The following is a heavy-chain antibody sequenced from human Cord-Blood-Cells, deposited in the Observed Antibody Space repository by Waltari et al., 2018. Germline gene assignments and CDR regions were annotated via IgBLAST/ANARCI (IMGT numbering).Heavy chain of an antibody. D-gene: IGHD3-3*01. V-gene: IGHV1-69*18. J-gene: IGHJ4*02. CDR1: GGTFSSCA. CDR3: ARKDYDFWSGYYTSYFDY. CDR2: IIPIFGTA. Sequence: QVQLVQSGAEVKKPGSSVKVSCKASGGTFSSCAISWVRQAPGQGLEWMGRIIPIFGTANYAQKFQGRVTITADESTSTAYMELSSLRSEDTAVYYCARKDYDFWSGYYTSYFDYWGQGTLVTVSS.